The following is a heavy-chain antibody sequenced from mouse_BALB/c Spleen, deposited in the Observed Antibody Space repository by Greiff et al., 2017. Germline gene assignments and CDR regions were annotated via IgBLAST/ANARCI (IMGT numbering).Heavy chain of an antibody. Sequence: QVQLQESGPGLVAPSQSLSITCTVSGFSLTSYGVHWVRQPPGKGLEWLGVIWAGGSTNYNSALMSRLSISKANSKGQVFLKMNSLQTADTAMYYCARDGSPKDFYYAMDYWGQGTSVTVSS. J-gene: IGHJ4*01. CDR3: ARDGSPKDFYYAMDY. CDR1: GFSLTSYG. V-gene: IGHV2-9*02. CDR2: IWAGGST.